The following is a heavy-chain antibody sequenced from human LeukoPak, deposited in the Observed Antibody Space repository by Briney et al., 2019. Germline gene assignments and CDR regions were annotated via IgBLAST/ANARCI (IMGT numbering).Heavy chain of an antibody. CDR3: ARDRFTERDSRWSMPPVYYYYYMDG. V-gene: IGHV4-4*07. CDR2: ISASGST. D-gene: IGHD2-8*01. CDR1: GASISSHY. J-gene: IGHJ6*03. Sequence: PSETLPLTCTVSGASISSHYWSWIRQPAGKGLEWIGRISASGSTDYNPSLKNRVTMSVDTSENHFSLKLSSVTAADTAVYYCARDRFTERDSRWSMPPVYYYYYMDGWGKGTTVTVSS.